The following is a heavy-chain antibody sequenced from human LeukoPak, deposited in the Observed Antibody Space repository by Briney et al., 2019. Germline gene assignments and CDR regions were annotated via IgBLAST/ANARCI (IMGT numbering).Heavy chain of an antibody. V-gene: IGHV4-59*01. J-gene: IGHJ6*03. CDR2: IYYSGST. CDR1: GGSISDYY. Sequence: SETLSLTCTVSGGSISDYYWIWIRPPPGKGLEWIGYIYYSGSTTYNPSLKSRVTMSVDTAKNQFSLKLRSVTAADTAVYYCARGDFCSSTNCYLRPMDVWGKGTTVTVSS. D-gene: IGHD2-2*01. CDR3: ARGDFCSSTNCYLRPMDV.